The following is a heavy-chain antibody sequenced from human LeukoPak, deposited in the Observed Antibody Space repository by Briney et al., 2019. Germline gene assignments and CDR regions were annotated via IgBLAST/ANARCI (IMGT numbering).Heavy chain of an antibody. CDR3: AREGPTENYYYYMDV. J-gene: IGHJ6*03. CDR1: GGSITSYY. V-gene: IGHV4-59*01. D-gene: IGHD4-17*01. Sequence: SETLSLTCTVSGGSITSYYWSWIRQPPGKGLEWIGYIYYSGSTNYNPSLTSRVTISVDTSKNQFSLKLSSVTAADTAVYYCAREGPTENYYYYMDVWGKGTTVTVSS. CDR2: IYYSGST.